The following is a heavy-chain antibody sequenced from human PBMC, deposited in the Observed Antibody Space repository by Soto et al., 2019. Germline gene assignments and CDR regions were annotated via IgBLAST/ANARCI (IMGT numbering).Heavy chain of an antibody. CDR3: ARVPPYYYDSSGAFDI. V-gene: IGHV4-59*01. Sequence: PSETLSLTCAVSGGSISSYYWNWIRQPPGKGLEWIGYIYDSGSTNYNPSLKSRVTISVDTSKNQFSLKLSSVAAADTAVYYCARVPPYYYDSSGAFDIWGQGTMVTVSS. CDR1: GGSISSYY. J-gene: IGHJ3*02. CDR2: IYDSGST. D-gene: IGHD3-22*01.